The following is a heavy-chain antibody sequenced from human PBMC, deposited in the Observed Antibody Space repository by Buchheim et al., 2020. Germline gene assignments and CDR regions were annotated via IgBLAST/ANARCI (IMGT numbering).Heavy chain of an antibody. V-gene: IGHV1-69*09. CDR2: IIPILGIA. CDR1: GGTFSSYA. Sequence: QVQLVQSGAEVKKPGSSVKVSCKASGGTFSSYAISWVRQAPGQGLEWMGRIIPILGIANYAQKFQGRVTITADKSTSTAYMELSSLRSEDTAVYYCARGVVVVVAATPSWFDPWGQGTL. D-gene: IGHD2-15*01. CDR3: ARGVVVVVAATPSWFDP. J-gene: IGHJ5*02.